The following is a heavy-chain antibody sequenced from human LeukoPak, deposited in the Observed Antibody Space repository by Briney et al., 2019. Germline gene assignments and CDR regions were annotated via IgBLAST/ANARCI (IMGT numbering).Heavy chain of an antibody. V-gene: IGHV3-9*01. Sequence: GGSLRLSCAASRFSFDDYAMHWVRQAPGKGLEWVSGISWNSGSIGYADSVKGRFTISRDNAKNSLYLQMNSLRAEDTAVYYCARDSSWAHSSGWYYFDYWGQGTLVTVSS. CDR3: ARDSSWAHSSGWYYFDY. CDR1: RFSFDDYA. J-gene: IGHJ4*02. CDR2: ISWNSGSI. D-gene: IGHD6-19*01.